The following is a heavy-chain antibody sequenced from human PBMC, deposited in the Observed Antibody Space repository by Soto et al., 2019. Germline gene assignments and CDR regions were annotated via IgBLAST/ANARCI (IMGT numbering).Heavy chain of an antibody. V-gene: IGHV2-26*01. CDR3: ARMNVDSYPFYYAMDV. CDR1: GFSLTTGKMG. D-gene: IGHD4-17*01. CDR2: IFSDNER. Sequence: QVTLKESGPALVKPTEPLTLTCTVSGFSLTTGKMGVSWIRQPQGKALEWLAHIFSDNERAYSTSLQGRLTIYKATSGSQVVLSMTNVDPVDTATYYCARMNVDSYPFYYAMDVWGQGTTVTVSS. J-gene: IGHJ6*02.